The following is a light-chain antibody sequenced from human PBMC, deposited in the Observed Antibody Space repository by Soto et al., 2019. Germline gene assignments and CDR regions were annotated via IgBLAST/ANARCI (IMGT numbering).Light chain of an antibody. CDR1: QSISYC. J-gene: IGKJ5*01. CDR2: KAS. V-gene: IGKV1-5*03. CDR3: QQYNSHST. Sequence: DIQMTQSPSTLSASVGDRFTITCRASQSISYCLAWYQQTPGKAPKLLIYKASSLESGVPSSFSGSASGTEFPLTISRLPPDDSATYYCQQYNSHSTFGQGTRLEIK.